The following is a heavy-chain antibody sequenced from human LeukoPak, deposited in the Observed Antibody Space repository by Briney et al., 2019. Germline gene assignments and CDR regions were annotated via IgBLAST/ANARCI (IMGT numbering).Heavy chain of an antibody. CDR3: ALYCSSTSCHSDDAFDI. V-gene: IGHV4-38-2*02. D-gene: IGHD2-2*01. J-gene: IGHJ3*02. Sequence: SETLSLTCTVSGYSISSGYYWGWIRQPPGKGLEWIGSIYHSGSTYYNPSLKSRVTISVDTSKNQFSLKLSSVTAADTAVYYGALYCSSTSCHSDDAFDIWGQGTMVTVSS. CDR2: IYHSGST. CDR1: GYSISSGYY.